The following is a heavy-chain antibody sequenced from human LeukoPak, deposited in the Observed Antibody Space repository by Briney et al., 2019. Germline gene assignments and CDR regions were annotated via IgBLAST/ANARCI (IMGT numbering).Heavy chain of an antibody. V-gene: IGHV4-59*01. CDR3: ARAVLATKSEHWFDS. D-gene: IGHD2-8*01. CDR1: GGSISSFY. Sequence: SETLSLICTVSGGSISSFYWSWIRQPPGKGLEWIGYIYYTGSTNYNSSLKSRVTISVDTSKNQFSLNLSSVTAADTAMYYCARAVLATKSEHWFDSWGQGTLVTVSS. J-gene: IGHJ5*01. CDR2: IYYTGST.